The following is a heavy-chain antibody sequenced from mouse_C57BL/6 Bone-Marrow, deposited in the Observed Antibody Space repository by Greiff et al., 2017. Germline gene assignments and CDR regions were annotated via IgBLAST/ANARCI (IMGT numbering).Heavy chain of an antibody. D-gene: IGHD1-1*01. J-gene: IGHJ3*01. V-gene: IGHV1-53*01. CDR2: INPSNGGT. Sequence: QVQLQQPGTELVKPGASVKLSCKASGYTFTSYWMRWVKQRPGQGLEWIGNINPSNGGTNYNEKFKSKATLTVDKSSSTAYMQLSSLTSEDSAVYYCARGRVYYGSSAWFAYWGQGTLVTVSA. CDR3: ARGRVYYGSSAWFAY. CDR1: GYTFTSYW.